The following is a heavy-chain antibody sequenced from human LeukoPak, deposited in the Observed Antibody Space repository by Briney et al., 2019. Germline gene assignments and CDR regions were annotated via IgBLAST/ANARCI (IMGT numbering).Heavy chain of an antibody. Sequence: SETLSLTCAVHGESLSGSYVTWVRQPPGKGLEWIGEINQSGNTNYSPSLKSRLTMSIDTSKNQISLNLPSATTADTAVYFCARGILRYDWTDTDVRAFHYYYYMDVWGPGITVIVSS. CDR3: ARGILRYDWTDTDVRAFHYYYYMDV. D-gene: IGHD1-20*01. J-gene: IGHJ6*03. CDR2: INQSGNT. CDR1: GESLSGSY. V-gene: IGHV4-34*01.